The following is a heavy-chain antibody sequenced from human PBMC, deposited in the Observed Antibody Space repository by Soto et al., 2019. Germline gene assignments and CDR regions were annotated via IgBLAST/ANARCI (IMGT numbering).Heavy chain of an antibody. J-gene: IGHJ6*02. CDR1: GYTFTNYW. V-gene: IGHV5-51*01. Sequence: GESLKISCKGSGYTFTNYWIGWVRQMPGKGLEWMGIIYPGDSDTKYNPSFQGQVTISADKSITTTYLQWRSLKASDTAIYYCAASIFYYGMDVWGQGPTVTVSS. CDR3: AASIFYYGMDV. CDR2: IYPGDSDT.